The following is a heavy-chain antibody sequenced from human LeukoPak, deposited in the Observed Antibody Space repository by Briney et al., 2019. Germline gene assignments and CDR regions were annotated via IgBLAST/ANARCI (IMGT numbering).Heavy chain of an antibody. CDR2: IYYSGST. D-gene: IGHD5-18*01. CDR3: ARVFRGYSYGYLGAFDI. Sequence: SETLSLTCTVSGGSISSYYWSWIRQPPGKGLEWIGYIYYSGSTNYNPSLKSRVTISVDMSKNQFSLKLSSVTAADTAVYYCARVFRGYSYGYLGAFDIWGPGTMVTVSS. J-gene: IGHJ3*02. CDR1: GGSISSYY. V-gene: IGHV4-59*01.